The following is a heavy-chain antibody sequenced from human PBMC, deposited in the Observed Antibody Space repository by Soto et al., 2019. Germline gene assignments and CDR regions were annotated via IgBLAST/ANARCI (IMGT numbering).Heavy chain of an antibody. CDR1: GFTFSSYA. CDR3: AHGRLTYYDILTGYKPNWFDP. V-gene: IGHV3-23*01. J-gene: IGHJ5*02. Sequence: PGGSLRLSCAASGFTFSSYAMSWVRQAPGKGLEWVSAISGSGGSTYYADSVKGRFTISRDNSKNTLYLQMNSLRAEDTAVYYCAHGRLTYYDILTGYKPNWFDPWGQGTLVTVSS. CDR2: ISGSGGST. D-gene: IGHD3-9*01.